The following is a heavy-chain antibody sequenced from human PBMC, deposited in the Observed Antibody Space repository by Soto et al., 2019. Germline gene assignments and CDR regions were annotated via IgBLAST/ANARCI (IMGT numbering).Heavy chain of an antibody. Sequence: GGSLRLSCAASGFTFSSYGMHWVRQAPGKGLEWVAVIWYDGSNKYYADSVKGRFTISRDNSKNTLYLQMNSLRAEDTAVYYCAREPEGYSSSWYHLDYWGQGTLVTVSS. J-gene: IGHJ4*02. V-gene: IGHV3-33*01. CDR2: IWYDGSNK. D-gene: IGHD6-13*01. CDR1: GFTFSSYG. CDR3: AREPEGYSSSWYHLDY.